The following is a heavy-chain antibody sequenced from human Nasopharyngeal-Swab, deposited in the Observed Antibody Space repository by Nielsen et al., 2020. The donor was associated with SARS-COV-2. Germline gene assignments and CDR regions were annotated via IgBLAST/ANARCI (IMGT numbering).Heavy chain of an antibody. J-gene: IGHJ4*02. V-gene: IGHV3-48*03. Sequence: GESLKISCAASGFTFSSYEMNWVRQAPGKGLEWVSYISSSGSTIYYADSVKGRFTISRDNVKNSLYLQMNSLRAEDTAVYYCARDTCSGGSCYTDYWGQGTLVTVSS. CDR2: ISSSGSTI. CDR1: GFTFSSYE. D-gene: IGHD2-15*01. CDR3: ARDTCSGGSCYTDY.